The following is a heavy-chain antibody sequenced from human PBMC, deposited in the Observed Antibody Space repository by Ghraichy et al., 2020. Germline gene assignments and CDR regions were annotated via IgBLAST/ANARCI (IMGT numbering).Heavy chain of an antibody. V-gene: IGHV3-48*02. CDR2: ISSSSTTI. CDR3: CTNDVLTGYHYFDY. J-gene: IGHJ4*02. D-gene: IGHD3-9*01. Sequence: GGSLRLSCAASGFTFSSQSMNWVRQTPGKGLEWVSYISSSSTTIYYADSVRGRFTIFRDNAKNSLYLQMNSLRDEDTAVYYCCTNDVLTGYHYFDYWGQGALVTVSS. CDR1: GFTFSSQS.